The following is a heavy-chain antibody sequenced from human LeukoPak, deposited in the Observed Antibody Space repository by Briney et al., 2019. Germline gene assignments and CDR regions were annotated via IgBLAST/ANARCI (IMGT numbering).Heavy chain of an antibody. V-gene: IGHV4-30-2*01. Sequence: PSQTLSLTCTVSGASISSDGYYWSWIRQPPGKGLEWIGYIYHSGSTYYNPSLKSRVTISIDRSRNQFSLKLSSVTAADTAVYYCARVISGREYSSSSDYFDYWGQGTLVTVSS. J-gene: IGHJ4*02. D-gene: IGHD6-6*01. CDR1: GASISSDGYY. CDR2: IYHSGST. CDR3: ARVISGREYSSSSDYFDY.